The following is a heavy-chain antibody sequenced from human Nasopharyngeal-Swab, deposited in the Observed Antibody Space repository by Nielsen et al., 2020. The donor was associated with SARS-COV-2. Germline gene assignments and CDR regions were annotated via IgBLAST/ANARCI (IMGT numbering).Heavy chain of an antibody. CDR1: GFSLSTSGVG. Sequence: SGPTLVKPTQTLTLTCTFSGFSLSTSGVGVGWIRPPPGKALEWLALIYWDDDKRYSPSLKSRLTITKDTSKNQVVLTMTNMDPVDTATYYCAHRRIAAFSFVYWGQGTLVTVSS. CDR3: AHRRIAAFSFVY. D-gene: IGHD6-25*01. V-gene: IGHV2-5*02. CDR2: IYWDDDK. J-gene: IGHJ4*02.